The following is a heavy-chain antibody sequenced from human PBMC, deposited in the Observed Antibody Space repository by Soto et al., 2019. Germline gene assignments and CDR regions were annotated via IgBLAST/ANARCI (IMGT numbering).Heavy chain of an antibody. V-gene: IGHV3-30-3*01. D-gene: IGHD4-17*01. CDR2: ISFDGTKK. CDR1: GFTFNIYA. CDR3: AREDDYGYRYINYGLDV. J-gene: IGHJ6*02. Sequence: SLRLSCAASGFTFNIYALHWVRQAPGKGLEWVAVISFDGTKKYYSDSVKGRFTISRDNLKNTLYLRMNNLRVEDAALYFCAREDDYGYRYINYGLDVWGQGTTVTVSS.